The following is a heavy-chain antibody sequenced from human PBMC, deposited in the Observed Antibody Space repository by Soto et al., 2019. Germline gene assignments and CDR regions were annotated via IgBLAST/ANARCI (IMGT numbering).Heavy chain of an antibody. J-gene: IGHJ4*02. Sequence: EVQLVESGGGLVQPGRSLRLSCDASGFMFDDYAMYWVRQAPGKGLEWVSGISWNSNSIVYADSVKGRFTISRDNAKNSLYLQMNSLKPEDTALYYCANSQRIASRPFDYWGQGTLVTVSS. V-gene: IGHV3-9*01. CDR1: GFMFDDYA. D-gene: IGHD2-21*01. CDR3: ANSQRIASRPFDY. CDR2: ISWNSNSI.